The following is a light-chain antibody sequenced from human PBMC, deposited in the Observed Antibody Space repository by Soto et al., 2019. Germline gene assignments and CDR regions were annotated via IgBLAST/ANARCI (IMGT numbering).Light chain of an antibody. CDR1: SSDIGGYNF. CDR3: SSYTSANTWV. CDR2: EVS. V-gene: IGLV2-14*01. Sequence: QSVLTQPASVSGSPGQSITISCTGSSSDIGGYNFVSWYQQYPGKAPKLMICEVSNRPSGVSDRFSGSKSGNTASLSISGLQAEDEANYYCSSYTSANTWVFGGGTKATVL. J-gene: IGLJ3*02.